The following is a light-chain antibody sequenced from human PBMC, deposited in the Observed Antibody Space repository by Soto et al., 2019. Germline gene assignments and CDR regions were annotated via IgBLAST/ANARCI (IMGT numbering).Light chain of an antibody. CDR2: GAS. Sequence: EIVMTQSPGTLSVSPGERATLSCRASQSVSSNLAWYQQKPGQAPRLLIYGASTRATGIPARFSGSGSGTEFTLTISSLQSEDVAVYYCQQYNNWPRVFGQGTKVEIK. V-gene: IGKV3-15*01. CDR1: QSVSSN. CDR3: QQYNNWPRV. J-gene: IGKJ1*01.